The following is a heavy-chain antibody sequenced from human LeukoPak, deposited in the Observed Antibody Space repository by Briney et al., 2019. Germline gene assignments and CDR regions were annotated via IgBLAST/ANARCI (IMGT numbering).Heavy chain of an antibody. CDR3: ARTTSLTASGYDY. D-gene: IGHD4-17*01. CDR2: MNPNTGDS. V-gene: IGHV1-8*03. Sequence: ASVKVSCETSGYTFTTYHLNWVRQATGQGLEWMGWMNPNTGDSGYAQKFQGRVTITRDTSISTAYMELSSLRSEDTAVYFCARTTSLTASGYDYWGQGTLVTVSS. J-gene: IGHJ4*02. CDR1: GYTFTTYH.